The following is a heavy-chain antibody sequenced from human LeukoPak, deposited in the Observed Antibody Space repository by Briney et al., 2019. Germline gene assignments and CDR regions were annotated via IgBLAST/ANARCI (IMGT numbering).Heavy chain of an antibody. CDR1: GFTFSSYA. CDR2: ISGSGGST. D-gene: IGHD6-6*01. J-gene: IGHJ4*02. CDR3: ARGDKNIAARPSFLDY. Sequence: GGSLRLSCAASGFTFSSYAMSWVRQAPGKGLEWVSAISGSGGSTYYADSVKGRFTISRDNSKNTLYLQMNSLRAEDTAVYYCARGDKNIAARPSFLDYWGQGTLVTVSS. V-gene: IGHV3-23*01.